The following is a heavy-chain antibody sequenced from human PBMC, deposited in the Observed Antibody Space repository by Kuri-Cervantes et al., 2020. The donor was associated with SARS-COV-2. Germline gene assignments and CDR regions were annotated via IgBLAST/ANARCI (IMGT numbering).Heavy chain of an antibody. Sequence: SETLSLTCTVSGSSISSGYYWGWIRQPPGKGLEWIGSIYHSGSTYYNPSLKSRVTISVDTSKNQFSLKLSSVTAADTAVYYCARTKRSTVVTPSVPYFDYWGQGTLVTVSS. D-gene: IGHD4-23*01. J-gene: IGHJ4*02. V-gene: IGHV4-38-2*02. CDR1: GSSISSGYY. CDR3: ARTKRSTVVTPSVPYFDY. CDR2: IYHSGST.